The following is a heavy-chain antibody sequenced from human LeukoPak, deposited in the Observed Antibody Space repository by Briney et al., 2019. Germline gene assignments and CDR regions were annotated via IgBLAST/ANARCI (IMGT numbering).Heavy chain of an antibody. CDR1: GGSLGSYY. CDR2: IYYSGST. D-gene: IGHD3-3*01. J-gene: IGHJ6*02. Sequence: SETLSLTCTVSGGSLGSYYWSWIRQPPGKGLEWIGYIYYSGSTNYNPSLKSRVTISVDTSKNQFSLKLSSVTAADTAVYYCARGDFWSGYYYYYGMDVWGQGTTVTVSS. CDR3: ARGDFWSGYYYYYGMDV. V-gene: IGHV4-59*01.